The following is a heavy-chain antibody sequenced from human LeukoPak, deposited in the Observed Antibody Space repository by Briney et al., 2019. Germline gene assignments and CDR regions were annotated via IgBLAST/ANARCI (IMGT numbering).Heavy chain of an antibody. Sequence: PGGSLRLSCAASGFTFSSYSMNWVRQAPGKGLEWVSSISSSSSYIYYADSVKGRFTISRDNAKNSLYLQMNSLRAEDTAVYYCAKGGNYNSYYYYMDVWGKGTTVTASS. CDR1: GFTFSSYS. J-gene: IGHJ6*03. CDR2: ISSSSSYI. D-gene: IGHD5-24*01. CDR3: AKGGNYNSYYYYMDV. V-gene: IGHV3-21*01.